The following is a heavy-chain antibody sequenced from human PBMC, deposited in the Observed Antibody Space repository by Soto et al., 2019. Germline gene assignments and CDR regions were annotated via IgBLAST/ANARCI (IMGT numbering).Heavy chain of an antibody. CDR2: IIPLFGTT. V-gene: IGHV1-69*14. J-gene: IGHJ4*02. D-gene: IGHD5-12*01. CDR3: ARDLGSGYDPGDY. Sequence: QVQLVQSGAEVKKPGSSVKVSCKASGDTFSGYSISWVRQAPGQGLEWMGGIIPLFGTTNYAQRFQGRVTITADKSTSTAYMELSSLKSEDTSIYYCARDLGSGYDPGDYWGQGTLVTVPS. CDR1: GDTFSGYS.